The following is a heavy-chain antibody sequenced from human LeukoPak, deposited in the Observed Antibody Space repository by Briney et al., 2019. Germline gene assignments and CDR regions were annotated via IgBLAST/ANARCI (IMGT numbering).Heavy chain of an antibody. CDR2: IFYSGST. D-gene: IGHD2-2*02. J-gene: IGHJ5*02. Sequence: SETLSLTCTVSGGSISSSSYYWGWIRQPPGKGLEWIGSIFYSGSTYYNPSLKSRVTISVDTSKNQFSLKLSSVTAADTAVFYCARDHCTTISCYTNWFDPWGQGTLVTVSS. CDR1: GGSISSSSYY. V-gene: IGHV4-39*07. CDR3: ARDHCTTISCYTNWFDP.